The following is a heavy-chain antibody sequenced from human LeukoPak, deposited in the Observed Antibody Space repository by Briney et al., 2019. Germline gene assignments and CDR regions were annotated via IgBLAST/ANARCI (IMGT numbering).Heavy chain of an antibody. CDR2: IYHSGST. CDR1: GYSISNGYY. V-gene: IGHV4-38-2*02. CDR3: ARESANTSCFSY. Sequence: SETLSLTCAVSGYSISNGYYWVWIRQPPGKGLEWIGSIYHSGSTYYNPSLKSRVTISVDTSKNQFSLKLSSVTAADTAVYYCARESANTSCFSYWGQGTLVTVSS. D-gene: IGHD2-2*01. J-gene: IGHJ4*02.